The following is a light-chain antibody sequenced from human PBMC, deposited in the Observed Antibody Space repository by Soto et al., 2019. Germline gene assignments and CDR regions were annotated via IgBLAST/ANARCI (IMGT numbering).Light chain of an antibody. CDR2: GAS. V-gene: IGKV3-20*01. CDR3: QQYGRLPLS. J-gene: IGKJ4*01. CDR1: QSLGSTF. Sequence: EILLTQSPGTLSLSPGDRATLSCRASQSLGSTFLAWYQQKSGQSPRLLIYGASDRATDVPDRFSGSVSGADFTLTISRLEPEDFAVYFCQQYGRLPLSFGGGTKVEI.